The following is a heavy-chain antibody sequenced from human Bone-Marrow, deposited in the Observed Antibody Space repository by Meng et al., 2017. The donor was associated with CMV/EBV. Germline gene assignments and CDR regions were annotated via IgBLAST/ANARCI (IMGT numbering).Heavy chain of an antibody. CDR1: GFTFSSYW. CDR2: IKQDGSEK. D-gene: IGHD3-3*01. V-gene: IGHV3-7*01. CDR3: ARNIRGITIFGVVTHFDY. Sequence: GESLKISCAASGFTFSSYWMSWVRQAPGKGLEWVANIKQDGSEKYYVDSVKGRFTISRDNAKNSLYLQMNSLRAEDTAVYYCARNIRGITIFGVVTHFDYWGHGTLVTVSS. J-gene: IGHJ4*01.